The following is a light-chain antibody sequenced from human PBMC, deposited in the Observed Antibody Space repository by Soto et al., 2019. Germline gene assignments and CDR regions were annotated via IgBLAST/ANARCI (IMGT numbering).Light chain of an antibody. V-gene: IGKV1-5*01. J-gene: IGKJ4*01. CDR2: DAS. Sequence: DIQMTQSPSALSASVGDRVIITCRASQYISNWVAWYQQKPGKAPKLLIYDASTLESGVPSRFTGSSSGTEFTLTISSLQPDDFATYYCLQYNSFSGTFGGGTKVEIK. CDR3: LQYNSFSGT. CDR1: QYISNW.